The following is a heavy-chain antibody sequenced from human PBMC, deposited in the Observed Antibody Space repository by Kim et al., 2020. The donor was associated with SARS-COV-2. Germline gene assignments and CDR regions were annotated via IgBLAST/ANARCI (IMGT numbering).Heavy chain of an antibody. V-gene: IGHV3-9*01. CDR3: AKDIVGSAGGWYFDL. D-gene: IGHD2-15*01. CDR1: GFTFDDYA. CDR2: ISWNSGSI. Sequence: GGSLRLSCAASGFTFDDYAMHWVRQAPGKGLEWVSGISWNSGSIGYADSVKGRFTISRDNAKNSLYLQMNSLRAEETALYYCAKDIVGSAGGWYFDLWGRGTLVTVSS. J-gene: IGHJ2*01.